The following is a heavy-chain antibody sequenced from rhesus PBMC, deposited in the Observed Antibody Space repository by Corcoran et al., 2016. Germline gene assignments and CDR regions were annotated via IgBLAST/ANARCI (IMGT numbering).Heavy chain of an antibody. D-gene: IGHD3-28*01. CDR3: ARFYDSGYYDY. CDR1: GGSISSNY. V-gene: IGHV4S11*01. Sequence: QVQLQESGPGLVKPLETLSLTCAVSGGSISSNYWSWIRQAPGKGLGWIGYFYGGSISTTSTPSLNSRVTLSVDPSKNQLSLKLSSVTAADTAVYYCARFYDSGYYDYWGQGVLVTVSS. CDR2: FYGGSIST. J-gene: IGHJ4*01.